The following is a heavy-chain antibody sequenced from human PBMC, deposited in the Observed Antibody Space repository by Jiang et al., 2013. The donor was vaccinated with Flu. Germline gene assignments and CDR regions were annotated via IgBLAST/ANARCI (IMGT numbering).Heavy chain of an antibody. J-gene: IGHJ4*02. CDR3: AREQWELLAVTFDY. D-gene: IGHD1-26*01. Sequence: EWMGWINAGNGNTKYSQKFQGRVTITRDTSASTAYMELSSLRSEDTAVYYCAREQWELLAVTFDYWGQGTLVTVSS. V-gene: IGHV1-3*01. CDR2: INAGNGNT.